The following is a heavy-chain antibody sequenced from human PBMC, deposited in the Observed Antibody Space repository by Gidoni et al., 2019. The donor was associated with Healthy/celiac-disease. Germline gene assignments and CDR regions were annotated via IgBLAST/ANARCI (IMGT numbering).Heavy chain of an antibody. CDR2: IWYDGSNK. D-gene: IGHD6-19*01. CDR3: AREIRIAVAGQPFDY. J-gene: IGHJ4*02. CDR1: GFTFSSYG. V-gene: IGHV3-33*01. Sequence: QVQLVESGGGVVQHGRSLRLSCAASGFTFSSYGMHWVRQAQGKGLEWVAVIWYDGSNKYYADSVKGRFTISRDNSKNTLYLQMNSLRAEDTAVYYCAREIRIAVAGQPFDYWGQGTLVTVSS.